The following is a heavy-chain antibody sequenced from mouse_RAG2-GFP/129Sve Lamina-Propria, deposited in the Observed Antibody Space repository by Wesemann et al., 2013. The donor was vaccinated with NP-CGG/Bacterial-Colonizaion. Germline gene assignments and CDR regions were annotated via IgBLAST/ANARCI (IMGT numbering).Heavy chain of an antibody. J-gene: IGHJ2*01. CDR3: ARDEEYYFDY. Sequence: YGAELVKPGASVKLSCTASGFNIKDYYMHWVKQRTEQGLEWIGRIDPANGNTKYAPKFQGKATITADTSSNTAYLQLSSLTSEDTAIYYCARDEEYYFDYWGQGTTLTVSS. CDR2: IDPANGNT. CDR1: GFNIKDYY. V-gene: IGHV14-3*01.